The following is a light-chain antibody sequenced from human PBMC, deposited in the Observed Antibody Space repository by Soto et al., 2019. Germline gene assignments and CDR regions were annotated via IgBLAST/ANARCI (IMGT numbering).Light chain of an antibody. Sequence: DIQMTQSPTSLSASVGDRVTITCRASQSISSYLNWYQQKPGKAPKLLIYAASTLQSGVPSRFSGSGSGTHFTLTISSLQPEDFATYYCQQSYSTLFFGPGTKVDIK. CDR2: AAS. J-gene: IGKJ3*01. CDR1: QSISSY. CDR3: QQSYSTLF. V-gene: IGKV1-39*01.